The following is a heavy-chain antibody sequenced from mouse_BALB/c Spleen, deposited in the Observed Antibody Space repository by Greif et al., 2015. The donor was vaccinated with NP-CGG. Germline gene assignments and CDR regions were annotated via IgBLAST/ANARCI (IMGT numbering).Heavy chain of an antibody. J-gene: IGHJ1*01. CDR2: IDPENGDT. CDR3: LYDRYWYFDV. Sequence: EVMLVESGAELVRSGASVKLSCTASGFNIKDYYMHWVKQRPEQGLEWIGWIDPENGDTEYAPKFQGKATMTADTSSNTAYLQLSSLTSEDTAVYYVLYDRYWYFDVWGAGTTVTVSS. D-gene: IGHD1-1*01. CDR1: GFNIKDYY. V-gene: IGHV14-4*02.